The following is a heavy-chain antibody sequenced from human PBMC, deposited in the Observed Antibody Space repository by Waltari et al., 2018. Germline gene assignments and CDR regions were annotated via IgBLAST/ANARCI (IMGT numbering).Heavy chain of an antibody. Sequence: QVQLQESGPGLVKPSQTLSLTCTVSGGSISSGRYYWSWIRQPAGKGLEWIGYIYTSGSTNYNPSLKSRVTIAVDTSKNQFSLKLSSVTAADTAVYYCARDPDDYGDYVWSQGTLVTVSS. CDR2: IYTSGST. D-gene: IGHD4-17*01. J-gene: IGHJ4*02. CDR3: ARDPDDYGDYV. V-gene: IGHV4-61*09. CDR1: GGSISSGRYY.